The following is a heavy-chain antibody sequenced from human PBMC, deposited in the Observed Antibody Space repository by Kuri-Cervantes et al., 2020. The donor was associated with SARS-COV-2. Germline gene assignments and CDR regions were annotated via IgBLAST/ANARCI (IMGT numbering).Heavy chain of an antibody. Sequence: GGSLRLSCAVSGFTFSSYGMHWVRQAPGKGLEWVAFIRYDGSNKYYADSVKGRFTISRDNSKITLYLQMNSLRAEDTAVYYCAKGIAVACTGGFDYWGQGTLVTVSS. CDR2: IRYDGSNK. CDR3: AKGIAVACTGGFDY. V-gene: IGHV3-30*02. D-gene: IGHD6-19*01. CDR1: GFTFSSYG. J-gene: IGHJ4*02.